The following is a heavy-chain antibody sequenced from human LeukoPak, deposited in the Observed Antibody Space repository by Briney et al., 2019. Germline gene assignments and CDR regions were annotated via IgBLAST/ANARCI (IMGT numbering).Heavy chain of an antibody. D-gene: IGHD3-10*01. Sequence: ASVKVSCKASGYTFTSYDINWVRQATGQGLEWMGWMNPNSGNTGYAQKFQGRVTMTRNTSISTAYMELSSLRSEDTAVYYCARVVSEVWFGELYYYYMDVWGKGTTVTISS. CDR3: ARVVSEVWFGELYYYYMDV. V-gene: IGHV1-8*01. CDR1: GYTFTSYD. J-gene: IGHJ6*03. CDR2: MNPNSGNT.